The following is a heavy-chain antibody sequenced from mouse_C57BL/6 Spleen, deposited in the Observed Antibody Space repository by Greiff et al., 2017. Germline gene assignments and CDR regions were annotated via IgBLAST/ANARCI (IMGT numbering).Heavy chain of an antibody. J-gene: IGHJ1*03. CDR3: ARDGSSYWYFDV. CDR1: GYTFTSYW. V-gene: IGHV1-64*01. CDR2: IHPNSGST. D-gene: IGHD1-1*01. Sequence: QVQLQQPGAELVKPGASVKLSCKASGYTFTSYWMHWVKQRPGQGLEWIGMIHPNSGSTNYNEKFKSKATLTVDKSSSTAYMQLSSLTSGDSAVYYCARDGSSYWYFDVWGTGTTVTVSS.